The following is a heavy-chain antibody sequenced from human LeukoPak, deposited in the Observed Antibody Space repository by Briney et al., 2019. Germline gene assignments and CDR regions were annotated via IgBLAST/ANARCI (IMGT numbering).Heavy chain of an antibody. CDR1: GGSFSGYY. CDR2: INHSGST. CDR3: ARTYYYGSGSYFFDY. V-gene: IGHV4-34*01. Sequence: PSETLSLTCAVYGGSFSGYYWSWIRQPPGKGLEWIGEINHSGSTNYNPSLKSRVTISVDTSKNQFSLKLSSVTAADTAVYYCARTYYYGSGSYFFDYWGQGTLVTVSS. D-gene: IGHD3-10*01. J-gene: IGHJ4*02.